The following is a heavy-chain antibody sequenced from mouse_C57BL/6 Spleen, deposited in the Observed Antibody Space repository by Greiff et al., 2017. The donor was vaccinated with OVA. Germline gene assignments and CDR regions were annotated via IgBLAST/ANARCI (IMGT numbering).Heavy chain of an antibody. CDR3: ARNRYDGYYFDY. J-gene: IGHJ2*01. Sequence: EVHLVESGGGLVKPGGSLKLSCAASGFTFSDYGMHWVRQAPEKGLEWVAYISRGSSTNYYADTVKGRFTISRDNAKNTVYLQMSSLRSEDTALYYCARNRYDGYYFDYWGQGTTLTVSS. CDR2: ISRGSSTN. D-gene: IGHD2-3*01. CDR1: GFTFSDYG. V-gene: IGHV5-17*01.